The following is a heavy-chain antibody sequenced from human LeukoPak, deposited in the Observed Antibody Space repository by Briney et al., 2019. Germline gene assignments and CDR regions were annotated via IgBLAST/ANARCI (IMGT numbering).Heavy chain of an antibody. V-gene: IGHV4-59*08. D-gene: IGHD3-22*01. CDR2: IYYSGST. J-gene: IGHJ4*02. CDR3: ARRGDYYDSSGYYRYYFDY. Sequence: PSETLSLTCTVSGGSISSYYWSWIRQPPGKGLEWIGYIYYSGSTNYNPSPKSRVTTSVDTSKNQFSLKLSSVTAADTAVYYCARRGDYYDSSGYYRYYFDYWGQGTLVTVSS. CDR1: GGSISSYY.